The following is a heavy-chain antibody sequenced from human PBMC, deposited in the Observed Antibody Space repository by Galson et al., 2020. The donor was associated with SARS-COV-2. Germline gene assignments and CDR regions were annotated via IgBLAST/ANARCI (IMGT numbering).Heavy chain of an antibody. CDR2: ISKSDNTI. J-gene: IGHJ6*02. CDR1: GFTFSSYE. V-gene: IGHV3-48*03. CDR3: ARDYRQHFWSGYQYAMDV. D-gene: IGHD3-3*02. Sequence: GGSLRLSFAASGFTFSSYEMNWVRQAPGKGLEWVSYISKSDNTIFYADSVKGRFTISRDNAKNSLYLQMNSLRAEDTAVYYCARDYRQHFWSGYQYAMDVWGQGTTVTVSS.